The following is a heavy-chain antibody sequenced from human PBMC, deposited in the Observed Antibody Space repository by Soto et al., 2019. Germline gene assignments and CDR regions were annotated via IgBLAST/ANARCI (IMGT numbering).Heavy chain of an antibody. CDR3: AREGYCSSTSCPFDP. CDR1: GGSISSGGYY. V-gene: IGHV4-31*03. D-gene: IGHD2-2*01. CDR2: IYYSGCT. J-gene: IGHJ5*02. Sequence: PSETLSLTCTVSGGSISSGGYYWSWIRQHPGKGLEWIGYIYYSGCTYYNPSLKSRVTISVDTSKNQFSLKLSSVTAADTAVYYCAREGYCSSTSCPFDPWGQGTLVTVSS.